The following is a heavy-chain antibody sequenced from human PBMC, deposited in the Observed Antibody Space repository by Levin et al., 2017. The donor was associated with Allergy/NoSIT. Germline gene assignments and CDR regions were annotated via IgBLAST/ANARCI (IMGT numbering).Heavy chain of an antibody. J-gene: IGHJ3*01. CDR3: GRQGSHQDYIWGSANDAFDV. D-gene: IGHD3-16*01. CDR1: IYTFTGYY. V-gene: IGHV1-2*06. Sequence: GGSLRLSCKASIYTFTGYYIHWVRQAPGQGLEWMGRINPKSGTTNYAQNFQGRVTLTRDTSTSTAYLELSRLRSDDTAVYYCGRQGSHQDYIWGSANDAFDVWGQGTMVTVSS. CDR2: INPKSGTT.